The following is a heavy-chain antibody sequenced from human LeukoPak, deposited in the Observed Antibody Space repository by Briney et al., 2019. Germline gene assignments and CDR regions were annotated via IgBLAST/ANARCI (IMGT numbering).Heavy chain of an antibody. V-gene: IGHV1-2*02. Sequence: ASVKVSCKASGYTFTSYGISWVRQAPGQGLEWMGWINPNSGGTNYAQKFQGRVTMTRDTSISTAYMELSRLRSDDTAVYYCAQLELYGPIDYWGQGTLVTVSS. D-gene: IGHD1-7*01. CDR3: AQLELYGPIDY. J-gene: IGHJ4*02. CDR2: INPNSGGT. CDR1: GYTFTSYG.